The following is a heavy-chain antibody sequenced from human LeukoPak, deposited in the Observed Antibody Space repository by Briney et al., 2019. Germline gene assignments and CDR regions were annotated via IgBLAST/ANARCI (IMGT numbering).Heavy chain of an antibody. V-gene: IGHV1-8*03. CDR3: ARGFTYYDFWSGYYPYDYFDY. D-gene: IGHD3-3*01. CDR2: MNPNSGNT. CDR1: GYTFTSYD. Sequence: ASVKVSCKASGYTFTSYDINWVRQATGQGLEWMGWMNPNSGNTGYAQKFQGRVTITRNTSISTAYMELSSLRSEDTAVYYCARGFTYYDFWSGYYPYDYFDYWGQGTLVTVSS. J-gene: IGHJ4*02.